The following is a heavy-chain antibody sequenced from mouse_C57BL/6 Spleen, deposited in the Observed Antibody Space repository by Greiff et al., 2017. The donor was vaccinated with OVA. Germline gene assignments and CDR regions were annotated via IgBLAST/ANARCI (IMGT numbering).Heavy chain of an antibody. Sequence: VQLQQPGAELVRPGSSVKLSCKASGYTFTSYWMDWVKQRPGQGLEWIGNIYPSDSETHYNQKFKDKATLTVDKSSSTAYMQLSSLTSEDSAVYYCARGGYAHYFDYWGQGTTLTVSS. V-gene: IGHV1-61*01. CDR2: IYPSDSET. CDR1: GYTFTSYW. D-gene: IGHD2-2*01. CDR3: ARGGYAHYFDY. J-gene: IGHJ2*01.